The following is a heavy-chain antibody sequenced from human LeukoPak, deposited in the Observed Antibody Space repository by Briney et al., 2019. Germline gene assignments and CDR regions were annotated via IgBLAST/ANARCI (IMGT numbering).Heavy chain of an antibody. D-gene: IGHD4-17*01. Sequence: EASVKVSCKVSGYTLTEISMHWVRQAPGQGLEWMGGFSPEDVETIYARSFQGRLTVTEDTSTDTAYMELSSLRSEDTAMYYCATEIVGYGDVHYFDSWGQGTLVTVS. CDR3: ATEIVGYGDVHYFDS. V-gene: IGHV1-24*01. J-gene: IGHJ4*02. CDR1: GYTLTEIS. CDR2: FSPEDVET.